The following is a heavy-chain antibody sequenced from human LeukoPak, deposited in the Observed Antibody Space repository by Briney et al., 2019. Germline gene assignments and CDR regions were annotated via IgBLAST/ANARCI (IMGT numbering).Heavy chain of an antibody. D-gene: IGHD3-3*01. CDR2: IIDTGST. CDR1: GGSFSGYY. Sequence: SETLSLTCAVHGGSFSGYYWTWIRQPPGKGLEWIGEIIDTGSTKYTSSLKSRVTISVNTSKNQFSLSLDSVTAADTAVYYCARGLASGYPPIPFDYWGQGTLVTVSS. V-gene: IGHV4-34*12. J-gene: IGHJ4*02. CDR3: ARGLASGYPPIPFDY.